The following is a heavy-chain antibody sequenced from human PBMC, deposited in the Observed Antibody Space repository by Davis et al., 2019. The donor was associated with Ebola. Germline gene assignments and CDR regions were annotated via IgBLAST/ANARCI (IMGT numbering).Heavy chain of an antibody. CDR3: TSRGMDV. Sequence: GESLKISCAASGFTFSSYAMHWVRQASGKGLEWVGRIRSKANSYATAYAASVKGRFTISRDDSKNTAYLQMNSLKTEDTAVYYCTSRGMDVWGQGTTVTVSS. V-gene: IGHV3-73*01. J-gene: IGHJ6*02. CDR1: GFTFSSYA. CDR2: IRSKANSYAT.